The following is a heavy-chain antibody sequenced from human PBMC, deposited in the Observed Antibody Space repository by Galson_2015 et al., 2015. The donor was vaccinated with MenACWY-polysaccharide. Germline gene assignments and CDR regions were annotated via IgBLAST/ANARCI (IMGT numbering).Heavy chain of an antibody. D-gene: IGHD2-15*01. CDR3: TKAGAKYCRGGNCFFNWFDP. Sequence: SLRLSCAASGFSFSTYWMHWVRHAPGKGLVWVSRINADGSATDYADSVRGRFTISRDNAKNTLYLEMNSLRAEDTPVYYCTKAGAKYCRGGNCFFNWFDPWGQGTLVTVSS. J-gene: IGHJ5*02. CDR1: GFSFSTYW. V-gene: IGHV3-74*01. CDR2: INADGSAT.